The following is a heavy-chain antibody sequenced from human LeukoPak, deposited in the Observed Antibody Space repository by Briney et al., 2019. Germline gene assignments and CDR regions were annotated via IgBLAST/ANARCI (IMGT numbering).Heavy chain of an antibody. D-gene: IGHD3-22*01. CDR3: AREDYYDSGSSDY. CDR1: GYTFTGYY. V-gene: IGHV1-8*03. J-gene: IGHJ4*02. Sequence: GASVKVSCKASGYTFTGYYMHWVRQAPGQGLEWMAWINPNSGNTAYAQKFQGRVTITRNTSISTAYMELSSLRSEDTAIYYCAREDYYDSGSSDYWGQGTLVTVSS. CDR2: INPNSGNT.